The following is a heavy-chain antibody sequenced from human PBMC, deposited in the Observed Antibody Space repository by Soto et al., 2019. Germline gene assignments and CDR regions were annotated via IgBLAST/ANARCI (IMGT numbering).Heavy chain of an antibody. CDR3: GRCYGGNAGGAFDI. J-gene: IGHJ3*02. CDR1: GFTFSDHY. CDR2: TRNKANSYTT. D-gene: IGHD2-15*01. V-gene: IGHV3-72*01. Sequence: EVQLVESGGGLVQPGGSLRLSCAASGFTFSDHYMDWVRQAPGKGLEWVGRTRNKANSYTTEYAASVKGRFTISRDDSKDSLYLQMNSLKAEDTAVYYCGRCYGGNAGGAFDIWGQGTMVTVSS.